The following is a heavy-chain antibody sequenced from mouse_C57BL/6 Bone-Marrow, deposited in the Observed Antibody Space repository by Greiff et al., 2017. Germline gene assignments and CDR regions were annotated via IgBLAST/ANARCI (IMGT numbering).Heavy chain of an antibody. CDR3: TWDYGSLWYGDV. CDR1: GFTFSNYW. V-gene: IGHV6-3*01. J-gene: IGHJ1*03. CDR2: ISLKSDNYAT. D-gene: IGHD1-1*01. Sequence: EVQLVESGGGLVQPGGSMKLSCVASGFTFSNYWMNWVRQSPEQGLEWVAQISLKSDNYATNYAESVKGKFTISRDDSKSSVYLQMNNLRAEDTGIYYCTWDYGSLWYGDVWGTGTTVTVSS.